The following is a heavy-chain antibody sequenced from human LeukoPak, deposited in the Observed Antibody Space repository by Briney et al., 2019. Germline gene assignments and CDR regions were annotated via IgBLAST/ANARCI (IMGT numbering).Heavy chain of an antibody. Sequence: PSETLSLTCTVSGYSISSGYYWGWIRQPPGKGLEWIGSIYYSGSTYYNPSLKSRVTISVDTSKNQFSLKLSSVTAADTAVYYCARLQQLNGAFDIWGQGTMVTVSS. J-gene: IGHJ3*02. CDR3: ARLQQLNGAFDI. V-gene: IGHV4-38-2*02. D-gene: IGHD6-13*01. CDR2: IYYSGST. CDR1: GYSISSGYY.